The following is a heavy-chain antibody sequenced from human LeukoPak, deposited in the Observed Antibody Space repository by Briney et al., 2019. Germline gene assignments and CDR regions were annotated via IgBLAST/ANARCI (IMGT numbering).Heavy chain of an antibody. J-gene: IGHJ6*02. V-gene: IGHV4-59*08. CDR1: GGSISSYY. Sequence: PSETLSLTCTVSGGSISSYYRSWIRQPPGKGLEWIGYIYYSGSTNYNTSLKRRVTISVDTSKNQFSLKLSSVTAADTAVYYCARHVYSGSFDVWGQGTTVTVSS. D-gene: IGHD5-12*01. CDR3: ARHVYSGSFDV. CDR2: IYYSGST.